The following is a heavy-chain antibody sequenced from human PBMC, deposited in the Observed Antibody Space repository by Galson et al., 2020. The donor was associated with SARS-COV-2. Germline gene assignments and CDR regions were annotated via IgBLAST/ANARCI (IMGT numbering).Heavy chain of an antibody. CDR1: GFTVSSNY. Sequence: GGSLRLSCAASGFTVSSNYMSWVRQAPGKGLECVSVIYSGGSTYYADSVKGRFTISRDNSKNTLYLQMNSLRAEDTAVYYCARVGGYWAGTTPLPPGSFDYWGQGTLVTVSS. CDR2: IYSGGST. D-gene: IGHD1-7*01. V-gene: IGHV3-53*01. J-gene: IGHJ4*02. CDR3: ARVGGYWAGTTPLPPGSFDY.